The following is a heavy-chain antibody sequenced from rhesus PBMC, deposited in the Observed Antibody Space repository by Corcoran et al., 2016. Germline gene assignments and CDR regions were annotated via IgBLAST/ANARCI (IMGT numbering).Heavy chain of an antibody. D-gene: IGHD3-34*01. Sequence: QLQLQESGPGLVKPLETLSLTCAVSGGSISSNYWRGTRPPPGKGLEWIGCISGSGGSTDYNPSLKSRVTISTDTSKNQFSLKLSSVTAADTAVYYCASLFEAGACWGQGVLVTVSS. CDR1: GGSISSNY. J-gene: IGHJ4*01. CDR3: ASLFEAGAC. CDR2: ISGSGGST. V-gene: IGHV4-173*01.